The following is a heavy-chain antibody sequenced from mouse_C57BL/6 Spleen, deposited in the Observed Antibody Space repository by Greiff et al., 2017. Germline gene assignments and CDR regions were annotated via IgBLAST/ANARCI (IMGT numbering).Heavy chain of an antibody. V-gene: IGHV1-59*01. CDR2: IDPSDSYT. Sequence: QVQLQQPGAELVRPGTSVKLSCKASGYTFTSYWMHWVKQRPGQGLEWIGVIDPSDSYTNYNQKFKGKATLTVDPSSSTAYMQLSSLTSEDSAVYYCAREVTTSYYFDYWGQGTTLTVSS. D-gene: IGHD2-2*01. CDR1: GYTFTSYW. J-gene: IGHJ2*01. CDR3: AREVTTSYYFDY.